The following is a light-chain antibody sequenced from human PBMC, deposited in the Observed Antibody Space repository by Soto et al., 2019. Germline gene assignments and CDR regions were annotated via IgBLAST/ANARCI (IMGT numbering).Light chain of an antibody. CDR1: QSIKNW. V-gene: IGKV1-5*03. Sequence: DIQMTQSPSTLSASVGDRVTITCLTSQSIKNWLAWYQQKPAEAPKLLSYKASTLESGVTSRFSGSASGTEFTLTVSSLQPDDVPYYHCQQYKSYSQFSFGPGTTVHIQ. CDR3: QQYKSYSQFS. J-gene: IGKJ3*01. CDR2: KAS.